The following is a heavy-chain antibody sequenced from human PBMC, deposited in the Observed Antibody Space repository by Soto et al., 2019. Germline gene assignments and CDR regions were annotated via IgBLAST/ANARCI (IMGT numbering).Heavy chain of an antibody. J-gene: IGHJ4*02. Sequence: QVQLVESGGGVVQPGRSLRLSCAASGFSFENYGMHWVRQAPGKGLEWVAAIWFNGSERKYGDSVKGRFTISRDNSKNTVFLQMSSLSAEDTAVYYWVRGNGYTYGPFDNWGQGTLVTVSS. CDR3: VRGNGYTYGPFDN. CDR2: IWFNGSER. V-gene: IGHV3-33*01. CDR1: GFSFENYG. D-gene: IGHD5-18*01.